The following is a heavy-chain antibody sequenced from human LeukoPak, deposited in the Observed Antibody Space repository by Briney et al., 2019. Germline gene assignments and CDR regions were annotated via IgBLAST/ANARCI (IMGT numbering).Heavy chain of an antibody. CDR1: GFTYSSYG. Sequence: GGSLRLSCAASGFTYSSYGMSWVRQAPGKGLEWVSAISGSGGSTYYADSVKGRFTISRDNSKNTLYLQMNSLRAEDTAVYYCANFHRSGEGWGQGTLVTVSS. D-gene: IGHD3-16*01. J-gene: IGHJ4*02. CDR2: ISGSGGST. CDR3: ANFHRSGEG. V-gene: IGHV3-23*01.